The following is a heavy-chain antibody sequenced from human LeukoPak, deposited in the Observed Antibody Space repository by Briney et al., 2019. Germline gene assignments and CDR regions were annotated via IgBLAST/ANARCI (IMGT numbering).Heavy chain of an antibody. CDR2: IWSDGSNK. CDR1: GFTFRSYG. D-gene: IGHD3-22*01. V-gene: IGHV3-33*01. J-gene: IGHJ4*02. CDR3: ARDVFTTYDTGGWYFDY. Sequence: GGSLRLSRVVSGFTFRSYGMHWVRQAPGKGLDGVALIWSDGSNKYYADSVKGRFTISRDNSKNTLYLQMNSLRADDTAVYYCARDVFTTYDTGGWYFDYWGQGTLVTVSS.